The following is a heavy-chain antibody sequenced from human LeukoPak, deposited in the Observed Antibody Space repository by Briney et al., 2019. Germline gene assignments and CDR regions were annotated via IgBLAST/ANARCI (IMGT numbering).Heavy chain of an antibody. V-gene: IGHV3-23*01. CDR2: IIGSGAST. D-gene: IGHD3-10*01. CDR3: ARGKLPEGSSSGRFDY. CDR1: GFTFSSYA. Sequence: GGSLRLSCAASGFTFSSYAMSWVRQAPGKGLEWVSGIIGSGASTYYADSVKGRFTISRDNSKNTLYLQMNSLRAEDTAVYYCARGKLPEGSSSGRFDYWGQGTLVTVSS. J-gene: IGHJ4*02.